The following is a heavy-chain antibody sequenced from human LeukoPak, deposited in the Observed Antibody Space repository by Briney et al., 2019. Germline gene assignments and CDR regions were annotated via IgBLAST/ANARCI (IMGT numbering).Heavy chain of an antibody. Sequence: GGSLRLSCAASGFTFSSYAMSWVRQAPGKGLEWVSAISGSGGSTYYADSVKGRFTISRDNSKNTLYLQMNSLRAEDTAVYYCAKTVTYYYDSSDYDDWGQGTLVTVSS. CDR2: ISGSGGST. J-gene: IGHJ4*02. CDR3: AKTVTYYYDSSDYDD. V-gene: IGHV3-23*01. CDR1: GFTFSSYA. D-gene: IGHD3-22*01.